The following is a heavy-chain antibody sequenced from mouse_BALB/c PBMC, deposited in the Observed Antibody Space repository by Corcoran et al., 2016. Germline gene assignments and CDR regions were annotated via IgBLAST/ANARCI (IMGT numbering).Heavy chain of an antibody. D-gene: IGHD1-1*01. CDR1: GFSLSTSGMG. CDR3: ARSGYFYGSAYDALDY. J-gene: IGHJ4*01. CDR2: IWWADNK. Sequence: QVTLKESGPGILQHSQTLSLTCSFSGFSLSTSGMGVVWIRQPSGEGLEWLADIWWADNKYYTSFLKSRLTISKDTSSTQVFLKFTSGDTVDTAADYGARSGYFYGSAYDALDYCCQGTSVTGSS. V-gene: IGHV8-5*01.